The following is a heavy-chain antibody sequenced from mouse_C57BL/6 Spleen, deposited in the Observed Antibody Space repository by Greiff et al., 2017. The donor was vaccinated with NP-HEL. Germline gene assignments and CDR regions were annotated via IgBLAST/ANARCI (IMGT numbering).Heavy chain of an antibody. Sequence: VQLQQSGPELVKPGASVKISCKASGYAFSSSWMNWVKQRPGKGLEWIGRIYPGDGDTNYNGKFKGKATLTADKSSSTAYMQLSSLTSEDSAVYFCARPDDYDGGFAYWGQGTLVTVSA. V-gene: IGHV1-82*01. J-gene: IGHJ3*01. CDR2: IYPGDGDT. D-gene: IGHD2-4*01. CDR1: GYAFSSSW. CDR3: ARPDDYDGGFAY.